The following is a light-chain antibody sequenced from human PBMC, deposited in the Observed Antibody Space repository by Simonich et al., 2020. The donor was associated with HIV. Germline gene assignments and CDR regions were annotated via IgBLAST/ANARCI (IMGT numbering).Light chain of an antibody. CDR1: SSDVGSYNL. V-gene: IGLV2-14*02. J-gene: IGLJ3*02. CDR3: SSYTSSSTWV. CDR2: EGT. Sequence: QSALTQPASVSGSPGQSITISCTGTSSDVGSYNLVSWYQQHPGKAPKILIYEGTKRPSGVSNRFSGFKSGNAASLTIAGLQAEDEADYYCSSYTSSSTWVFGGGTKLTVL.